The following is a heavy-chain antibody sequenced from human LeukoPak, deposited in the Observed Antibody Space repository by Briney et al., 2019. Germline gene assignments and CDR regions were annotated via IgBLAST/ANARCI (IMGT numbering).Heavy chain of an antibody. V-gene: IGHV3-23*01. CDR2: IRGSGGST. D-gene: IGHD3-22*01. CDR3: ARDFYDSSGYTGAFDI. Sequence: GASLRLSCAASGFTFSSYAMSWVRQAPGKGLEWVSTIRGSGGSTYYADSVKGRLTISRDNSKNTLYLQMNSLRAEDTAVYCCARDFYDSSGYTGAFDIWGQGTMVTVSS. J-gene: IGHJ3*02. CDR1: GFTFSSYA.